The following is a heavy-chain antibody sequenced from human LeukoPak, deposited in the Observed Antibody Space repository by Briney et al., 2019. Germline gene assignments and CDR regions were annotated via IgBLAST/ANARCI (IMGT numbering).Heavy chain of an antibody. D-gene: IGHD3-22*01. CDR3: ARAYDSSGYQDY. V-gene: IGHV1-3*01. CDR1: GYTFTSYA. J-gene: IGHJ4*02. CDR2: INAGNGNT. Sequence: ASVKVSCKASGYTFTSYAMHWVRQAPGQRLEWMGWINAGNGNTKYSQKFQGRVTITRDTSASTAYMELSSLRSEDTAVYYCARAYDSSGYQDYWGQGTLVTVSS.